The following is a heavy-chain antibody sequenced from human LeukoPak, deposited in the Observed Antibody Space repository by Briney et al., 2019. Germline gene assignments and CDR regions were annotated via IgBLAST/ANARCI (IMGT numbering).Heavy chain of an antibody. CDR1: GYTFTSYA. J-gene: IGHJ4*02. CDR3: ARESGYSSGWHLAHFDY. V-gene: IGHV1-3*01. Sequence: GASVKVSCKASGYTFTSYAMHWVRQAPGQRLEWMGWINAGKGNTKYSQKFQGRVTITRDTSASTAYMELSSLRSEDTAVYYCARESGYSSGWHLAHFDYWGQGTLVTVSS. D-gene: IGHD6-19*01. CDR2: INAGKGNT.